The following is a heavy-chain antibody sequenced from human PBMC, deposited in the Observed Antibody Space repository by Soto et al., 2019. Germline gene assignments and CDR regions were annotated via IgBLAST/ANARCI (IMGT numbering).Heavy chain of an antibody. D-gene: IGHD1-26*01. CDR3: AEIVGATHGWFDS. Sequence: QVQWVQSGAEVKKPGSSVKVSCKTSGGTLSSFAINWVRQAPGQGLEWMGGTIPLVGTTDYAQKFQGRVTITADESTGTVYMELSSLRSGDTAIYYCAEIVGATHGWFDSWGQGTLVTVSS. CDR1: GGTLSSFA. V-gene: IGHV1-69*01. CDR2: TIPLVGTT. J-gene: IGHJ5*01.